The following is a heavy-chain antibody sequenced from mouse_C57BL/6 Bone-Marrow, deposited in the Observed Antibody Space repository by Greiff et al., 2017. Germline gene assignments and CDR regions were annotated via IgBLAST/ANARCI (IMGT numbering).Heavy chain of an antibody. CDR2: ITSGGSYT. V-gene: IGHV5-6*01. CDR1: GFTFSSYG. Sequence: EVQVVESGGDLVKPGGSLKLSCAASGFTFSSYGMSWVRQTPDKRLEWVATITSGGSYTYYPDTVTGRFTISRDNAKNTLYQQRSSMKAEDTAMYYCARPSPCAYWGQGTLVTVSA. CDR3: ARPSPCAY. J-gene: IGHJ3*01. D-gene: IGHD6-2*01.